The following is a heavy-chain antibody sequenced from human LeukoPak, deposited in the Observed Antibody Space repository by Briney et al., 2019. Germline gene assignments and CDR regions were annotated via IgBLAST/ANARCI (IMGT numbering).Heavy chain of an antibody. J-gene: IGHJ5*02. D-gene: IGHD1-20*01. CDR2: IIPILGIA. Sequence: GASVKVSCKASGGTFSSYAISWVRQAPGQGLEWMGRIIPILGIANYAQKFQGRVTITADKSTSTAYMELSSLRSEDTAVYYCARDYRLTGTSSGFDPWGQGTLVTVSS. CDR1: GGTFSSYA. CDR3: ARDYRLTGTSSGFDP. V-gene: IGHV1-69*04.